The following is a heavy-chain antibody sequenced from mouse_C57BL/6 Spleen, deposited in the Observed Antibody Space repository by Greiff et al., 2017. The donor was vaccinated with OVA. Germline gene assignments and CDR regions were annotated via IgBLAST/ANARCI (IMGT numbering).Heavy chain of an antibody. CDR3: ARSVYYDYDGVPYYFDY. J-gene: IGHJ2*01. CDR2: IHPNSGST. CDR1: GYTFTSYW. Sequence: QVQLQQPGAELVKPGASVKLSCKASGYTFTSYWMHWVKQRPGQGLEWIGMIHPNSGSTNYNEKFKSKATLTVDKSSSTAYMQLSSLTSEDSAVYYCARSVYYDYDGVPYYFDYWGQGTTLTVSS. V-gene: IGHV1-64*01. D-gene: IGHD2-4*01.